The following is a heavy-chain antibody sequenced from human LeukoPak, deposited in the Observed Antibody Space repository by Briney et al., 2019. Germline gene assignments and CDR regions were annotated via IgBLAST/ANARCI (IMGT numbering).Heavy chain of an antibody. CDR1: GGTFSSYA. Sequence: GASVKVSCKASGGTFSSYAISWVRQAPGQGLEWMGRIIPILGIANYAQKFQGRVTITADKSTSTAYMELSSLRSEDTAVYYCASTYDTNGEYYYYYYGMDVWGQGTTVTVSS. D-gene: IGHD3-22*01. CDR2: IIPILGIA. J-gene: IGHJ6*02. V-gene: IGHV1-69*04. CDR3: ASTYDTNGEYYYYYYGMDV.